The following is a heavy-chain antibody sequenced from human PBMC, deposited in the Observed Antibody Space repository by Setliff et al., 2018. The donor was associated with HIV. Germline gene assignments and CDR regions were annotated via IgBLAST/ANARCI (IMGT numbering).Heavy chain of an antibody. D-gene: IGHD3-22*01. CDR3: ARDYSPTFYYYDSSGTFDY. V-gene: IGHV1-69*10. CDR1: GGTFSSYA. J-gene: IGHJ4*02. CDR2: IIPILGIA. Sequence: SVKVSCKASGGTFSSYAISWVRQAPGQGLEWMGGIIPILGIANYAQKCQGRVTITAVESTSTAYMELSSLRSEDTAVYYCARDYSPTFYYYDSSGTFDYWGQGTLVTVSS.